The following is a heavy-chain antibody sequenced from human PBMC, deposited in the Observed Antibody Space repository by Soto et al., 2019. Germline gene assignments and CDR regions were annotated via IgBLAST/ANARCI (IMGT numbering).Heavy chain of an antibody. Sequence: SQTLSLTCALSGDSVSSYSAAWNWFRQSPSRGLEWLGRTYYRSKWYNDYEASVKSRITIDPNTSKNQFSLQLNSVTPEDTAVYYCARGNYYYYGMDVWGQGTTVTVSS. CDR3: ARGNYYYYGMDV. V-gene: IGHV6-1*01. J-gene: IGHJ6*02. CDR1: GDSVSSYSAA. CDR2: TYYRSKWYN.